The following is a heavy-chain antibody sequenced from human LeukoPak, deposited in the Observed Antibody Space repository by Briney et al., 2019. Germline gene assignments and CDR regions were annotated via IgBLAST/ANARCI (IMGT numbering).Heavy chain of an antibody. J-gene: IGHJ5*02. CDR1: GGSFSGYC. Sequence: SETLSLTCAVYGGSFSGYCWNWIRQPPGKGLEWIGEINHSGSTNYNPSLKSRVTISVDTSKNQFSLKLTSVTAADTAIYYCVKDNGRWFDPWGQGILVIVSS. D-gene: IGHD1-26*01. V-gene: IGHV4-34*01. CDR2: INHSGST. CDR3: VKDNGRWFDP.